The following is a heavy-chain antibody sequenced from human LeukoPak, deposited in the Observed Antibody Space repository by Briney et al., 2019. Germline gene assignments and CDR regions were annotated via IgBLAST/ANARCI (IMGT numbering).Heavy chain of an antibody. Sequence: GESLKISCKGSGYSFTTYWINWVRQIPGKGLEWMGRFDPSDSSTNYSPSFQGHVTFSTDKSIRPAFLQWSTLMASDTAMYYCARQEGGNYDLLTGYFDYWGQGALVTVAS. D-gene: IGHD3-9*01. CDR1: GYSFTTYW. J-gene: IGHJ4*02. CDR2: FDPSDSST. CDR3: ARQEGGNYDLLTGYFDY. V-gene: IGHV5-10-1*01.